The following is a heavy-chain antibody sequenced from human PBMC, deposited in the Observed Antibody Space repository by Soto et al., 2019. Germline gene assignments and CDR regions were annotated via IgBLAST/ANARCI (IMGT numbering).Heavy chain of an antibody. Sequence: PSETLSLTCTVSGGSISSSDYYWTWIRQPPGKGLEWIGYIDYSGSTYYNPSLKSRVIISVDTSKKQFYLTLTSMTAADTAVYYCARELTGYRYGPGEVYWGQGPLVTVSS. D-gene: IGHD5-18*01. J-gene: IGHJ4*02. CDR1: GGSISSSDYY. V-gene: IGHV4-30-4*01. CDR2: IDYSGST. CDR3: ARELTGYRYGPGEVY.